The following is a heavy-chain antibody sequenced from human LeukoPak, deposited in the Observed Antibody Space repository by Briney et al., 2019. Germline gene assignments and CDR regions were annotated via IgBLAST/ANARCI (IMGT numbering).Heavy chain of an antibody. CDR3: ARADYDDYGNWALEAFDY. CDR1: RGSLSSYG. Sequence: SVKVSCKASRGSLSSYGFSWVRQAPGQGLDWMGGIIPLFKTAEYAQKFQDRVTITADESSSTVYMELSSLRSEDTAVYYCARADYDDYGNWALEAFDYWGQGTLVTVSS. CDR2: IIPLFKTA. V-gene: IGHV1-69*13. D-gene: IGHD4-17*01. J-gene: IGHJ4*02.